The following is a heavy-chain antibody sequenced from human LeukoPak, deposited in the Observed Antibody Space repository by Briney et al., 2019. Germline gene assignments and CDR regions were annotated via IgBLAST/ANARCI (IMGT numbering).Heavy chain of an antibody. J-gene: IGHJ4*02. Sequence: GGSLRLSCAASGFTFSSYWMSWVRQAPGKGLEWVANIKQDGSEKYYVDSVKGRFTISRDNAKNSLYLQMNSLRDEDTAVYYCARGALAYCGGDCSLNNYFDYWGQGTLVTVSS. V-gene: IGHV3-7*02. CDR3: ARGALAYCGGDCSLNNYFDY. D-gene: IGHD2-21*02. CDR2: IKQDGSEK. CDR1: GFTFSSYW.